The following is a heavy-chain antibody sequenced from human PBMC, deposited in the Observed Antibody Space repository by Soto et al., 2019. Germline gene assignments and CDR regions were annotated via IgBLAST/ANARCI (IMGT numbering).Heavy chain of an antibody. Sequence: NPGGSLRLSCAASGFTFSSYSMNWVRQAPGKGLEWVSSISSSSSNIYYADSVKGRFTISRDNAKNSLYLQMNSLRAEDTAVYYCARSGDTSGNYAKYYFDYWGQGT. CDR2: ISSSSSNI. J-gene: IGHJ4*02. D-gene: IGHD1-1*01. CDR3: ARSGDTSGNYAKYYFDY. CDR1: GFTFSSYS. V-gene: IGHV3-21*01.